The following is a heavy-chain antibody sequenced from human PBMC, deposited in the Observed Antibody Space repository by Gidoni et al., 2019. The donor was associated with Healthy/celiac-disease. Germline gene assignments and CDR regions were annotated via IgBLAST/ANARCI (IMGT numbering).Heavy chain of an antibody. J-gene: IGHJ4*02. Sequence: EVQLLESGGGLVQPGGFLRLSCAASGFTFSSYAMSWVRQDPGKGLVWVSAISGSGGSTYYADSVKGRFTISRDNSKNTLYLQMNSLRAEDTAVYYCARDRRIQLWLDYWGQGTLVTVSS. CDR2: ISGSGGST. D-gene: IGHD5-18*01. CDR3: ARDRRIQLWLDY. V-gene: IGHV3-23*01. CDR1: GFTFSSYA.